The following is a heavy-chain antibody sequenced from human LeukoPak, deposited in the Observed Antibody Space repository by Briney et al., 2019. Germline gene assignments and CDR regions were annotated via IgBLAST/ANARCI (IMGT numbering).Heavy chain of an antibody. Sequence: VKPSETLSLTCTASGGSISSYYWSWIRQPPGKGLEWIGYIYYSGSTNYNPSLKSRVTISVDTSKNQFSLKLSSVTAADTAVYYCAREDGDPPENFDYWGQGTLVTVSS. CDR1: GGSISSYY. CDR3: AREDGDPPENFDY. V-gene: IGHV4-59*12. CDR2: IYYSGST. D-gene: IGHD4-17*01. J-gene: IGHJ4*02.